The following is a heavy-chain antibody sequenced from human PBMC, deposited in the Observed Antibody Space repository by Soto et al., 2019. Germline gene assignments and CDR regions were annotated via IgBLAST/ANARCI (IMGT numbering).Heavy chain of an antibody. V-gene: IGHV5-10-1*01. CDR2: IDLSDCYK. CDR1: GYSFRNNW. D-gene: IGHD3-22*01. Sequence: PGESLTISCKVSGYSFRNNWTTWLRQMPGEGLEWIWRIDLSDCYKSYSPSFQGHFSFSADPSINTPYLQWGSLGASDTAIYYGARKGGPHYDSGVYHYPFNYGGRGPPVPVS. CDR3: ARKGGPHYDSGVYHYPFNY. J-gene: IGHJ4*02.